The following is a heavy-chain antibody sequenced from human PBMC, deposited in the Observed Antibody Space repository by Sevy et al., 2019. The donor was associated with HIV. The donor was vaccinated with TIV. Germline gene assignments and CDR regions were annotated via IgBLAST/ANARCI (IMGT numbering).Heavy chain of an antibody. J-gene: IGHJ6*02. V-gene: IGHV4-61*01. Sequence: SETLSLTCTVSGGSVSSGSYYWSWIRQPPGKGLEWIGYIYYSGSNNYNPSLNSRVTISVDTSKNQFSLKLSSVTAADTAVDYCAGERSSSGWYGYDYYYGMDVWGQGTTVTVSS. CDR3: AGERSSSGWYGYDYYYGMDV. CDR2: IYYSGSN. D-gene: IGHD6-19*01. CDR1: GGSVSSGSYY.